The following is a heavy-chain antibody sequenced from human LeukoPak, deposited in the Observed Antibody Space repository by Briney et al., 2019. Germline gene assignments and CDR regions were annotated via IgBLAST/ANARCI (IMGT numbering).Heavy chain of an antibody. V-gene: IGHV3-21*01. CDR1: GFTFSSYS. CDR2: ISSSSSYI. D-gene: IGHD6-13*01. CDR3: ARSSRIAAAIWYNWFDP. Sequence: GGSLRLSCAASGFTFSSYSMNWVRQAPGKGLEWVSSISSSSSYIYYADSVKGQFTISRDNAKNSLYLQMNSLRAEDTAVYYCARSSRIAAAIWYNWFDPWGQGTLVTVSS. J-gene: IGHJ5*02.